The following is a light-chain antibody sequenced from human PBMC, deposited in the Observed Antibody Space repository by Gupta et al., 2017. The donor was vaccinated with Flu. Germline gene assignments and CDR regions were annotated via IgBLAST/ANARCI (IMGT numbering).Light chain of an antibody. Sequence: QSALTQPRSVAGSPGQSVTVSCTGTSSDVGTYDFVSWYQQHPGKAPKLLIYEVTKRPSGVPDRFSGSKSGNTASLSISGLQADDEAEYYCSSDAGTYSLVFGGGTKLTVL. V-gene: IGLV2-11*01. CDR1: SSDVGTYDF. J-gene: IGLJ3*02. CDR2: EVT. CDR3: SSDAGTYSLV.